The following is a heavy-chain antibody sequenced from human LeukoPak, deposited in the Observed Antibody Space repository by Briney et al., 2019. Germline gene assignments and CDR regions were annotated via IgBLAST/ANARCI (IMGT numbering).Heavy chain of an antibody. D-gene: IGHD6-13*01. CDR3: ATSSSWPYDAFDI. CDR1: GFTFSSYS. V-gene: IGHV3-21*01. J-gene: IGHJ3*02. Sequence: GGSLRLSCAASGFTFSSYSMNWVRQAPGKGLEWVSSISSSSSYIYYADSVKGRFTISRDNAKNSLYLQMNSLRAEDTAVYYCATSSSWPYDAFDIWGQGTTVTVSS. CDR2: ISSSSSYI.